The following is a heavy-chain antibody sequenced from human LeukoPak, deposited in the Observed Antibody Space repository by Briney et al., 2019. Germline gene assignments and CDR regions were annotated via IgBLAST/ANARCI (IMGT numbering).Heavy chain of an antibody. J-gene: IGHJ1*01. D-gene: IGHD3-9*01. V-gene: IGHV3-43*02. CDR2: VTGDGSST. CDR3: AKDRHTTGYEH. CDR1: GFTFADYA. Sequence: GGSLRLSCAASGFTFADYAMHWVRQAPGKGLEWVSFVTGDGSSTYYADSVKGRFTISRDNSKNSLYLQMNSLRIEDTALYYCAKDRHTTGYEHWGQGTLVTVSS.